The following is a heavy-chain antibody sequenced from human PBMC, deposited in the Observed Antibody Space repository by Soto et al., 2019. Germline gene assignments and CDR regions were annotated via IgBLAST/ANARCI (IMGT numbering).Heavy chain of an antibody. CDR3: EKDPVLAH. CDR1: GFTFSSYG. Sequence: GGSLRLCCAASGFTFSSYGMHWVRQAPGKGLEWVAVISYDGSNKYYADSVKGRFTISRDDSKNTLYLQMNSLRAEDTAVYYCEKDPVLAHRGQGTLVTCSS. J-gene: IGHJ4*02. V-gene: IGHV3-30*18. CDR2: ISYDGSNK. D-gene: IGHD6-6*01.